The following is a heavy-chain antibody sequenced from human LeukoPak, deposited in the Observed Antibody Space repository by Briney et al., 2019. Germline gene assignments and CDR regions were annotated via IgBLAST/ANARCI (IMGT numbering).Heavy chain of an antibody. CDR2: TSYDGSNK. Sequence: PGGSLRLSCAASGFTFSSYGMHWVRQAPGKGLEWVAVTSYDGSNKYYADSVKGRFTISRDNSKNTLYLQMNSLRAEDTAVYYCAKEGGGDWDYYYYYYMDVWGKGTTVTVSS. V-gene: IGHV3-30*18. CDR1: GFTFSSYG. J-gene: IGHJ6*03. CDR3: AKEGGGDWDYYYYYYMDV. D-gene: IGHD2-21*01.